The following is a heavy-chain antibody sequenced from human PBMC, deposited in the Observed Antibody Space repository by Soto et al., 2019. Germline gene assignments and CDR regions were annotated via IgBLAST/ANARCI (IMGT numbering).Heavy chain of an antibody. CDR2: INPNSGGT. CDR3: ARDRGFYAFDI. V-gene: IGHV1-2*04. J-gene: IGHJ3*02. CDR1: GYTFTGYY. Sequence: ASVKVSCKASGYTFTGYYMHWVRQAPGQGLEWMGWINPNSGGTNYAQKFQGWVTMTRDTSISTAYMELSRLRSDDTAVYDCARDRGFYAFDIWGQGTMVTVSS. D-gene: IGHD3-22*01.